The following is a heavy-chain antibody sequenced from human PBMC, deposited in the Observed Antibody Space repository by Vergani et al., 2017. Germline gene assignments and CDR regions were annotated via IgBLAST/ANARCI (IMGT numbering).Heavy chain of an antibody. Sequence: EVQLLESGGGLVQPGGSLRLSCAASGFTFSSYAMSWVRQAPGKGLEWVSRINSDGSSTSYADSVKGRFTISRDNAKNTLYLQMNSLRAEDTAVYYCARVDGVDGGYGMDVWGQGTTVTVSS. CDR3: ARVDGVDGGYGMDV. J-gene: IGHJ6*02. D-gene: IGHD3-16*01. CDR1: GFTFSSYA. V-gene: IGHV3-74*02. CDR2: INSDGSST.